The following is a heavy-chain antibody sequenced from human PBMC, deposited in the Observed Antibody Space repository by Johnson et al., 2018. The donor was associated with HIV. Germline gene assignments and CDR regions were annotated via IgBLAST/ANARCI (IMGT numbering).Heavy chain of an antibody. CDR1: GSTFSNYW. CDR2: IKQDGSEK. D-gene: IGHD2-15*01. CDR3: ATDIVVVLAVTGTGAAFDI. V-gene: IGHV3-7*02. Sequence: EVQLVESGGGLVQPGGSLRLSCAASGSTFSNYWMSWVRQAPGKGLEWVAKIKQDGSEKYYVDSVKGRFTISRDNAKNSLYLQMNSLRAEDTAVDYCATDIVVVLAVTGTGAAFDIWGQGTMVTVSS. J-gene: IGHJ3*02.